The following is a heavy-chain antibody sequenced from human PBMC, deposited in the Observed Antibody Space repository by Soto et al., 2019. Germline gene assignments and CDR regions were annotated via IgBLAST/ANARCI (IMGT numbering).Heavy chain of an antibody. J-gene: IGHJ6*02. Sequence: SVKVPCKASGGTFSSYAISWVRQAPGQGLEWMGGIIPIFGTANYAQKFQGRVTITADESTSTAYMELSSLRSEDTAVYYCARFEYYYDSSGYRRYYGMDVWGQGTTVTVSS. CDR2: IIPIFGTA. CDR3: ARFEYYYDSSGYRRYYGMDV. V-gene: IGHV1-69*13. CDR1: GGTFSSYA. D-gene: IGHD3-22*01.